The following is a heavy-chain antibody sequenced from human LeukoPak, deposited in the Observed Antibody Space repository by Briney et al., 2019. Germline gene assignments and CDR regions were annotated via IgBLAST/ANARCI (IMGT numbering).Heavy chain of an antibody. D-gene: IGHD6-13*01. J-gene: IGHJ4*02. Sequence: GGSLRLSCAASGFTFSSYNMNWVRQAPGKGLEWVSSISGSNSYIYYVDSVKGRFTISRDNAKKSLYLQMNSLRVEDTAVYYCARVGAAVGISNYFDYWGQGTLVTVSS. CDR1: GFTFSSYN. CDR3: ARVGAAVGISNYFDY. CDR2: ISGSNSYI. V-gene: IGHV3-21*01.